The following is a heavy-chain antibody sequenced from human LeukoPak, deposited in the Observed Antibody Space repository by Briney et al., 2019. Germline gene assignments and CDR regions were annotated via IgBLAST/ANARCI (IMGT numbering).Heavy chain of an antibody. D-gene: IGHD6-19*01. CDR2: ISSSSSTV. CDR3: ARSKSYSSGWTDFDC. V-gene: IGHV3-48*01. Sequence: GGSLRLSCAASGFTFSRYSMNWVRQAPGKGLEWVSYISSSSSTVYYADSLKGRFTISRDNAKNSLYLQMDNLRAEDTAVYYCARSKSYSSGWTDFDCWGQGTLVTVSS. CDR1: GFTFSRYS. J-gene: IGHJ4*02.